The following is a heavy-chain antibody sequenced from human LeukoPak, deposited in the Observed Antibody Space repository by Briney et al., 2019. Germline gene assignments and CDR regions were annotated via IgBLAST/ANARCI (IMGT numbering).Heavy chain of an antibody. CDR3: AREGFGYDY. CDR2: IYHSGST. Sequence: SETLSLTCTVSGGFISSSGDYWGWIRQPPGKGLEWIGSIYHSGSTFYNPSLESRVTISVDTSKNEFSLKLSSVTAADTAVYYCAREGFGYDYWGQGTLVTVSS. CDR1: GGFISSSGDY. J-gene: IGHJ4*02. V-gene: IGHV4-39*07. D-gene: IGHD3-16*01.